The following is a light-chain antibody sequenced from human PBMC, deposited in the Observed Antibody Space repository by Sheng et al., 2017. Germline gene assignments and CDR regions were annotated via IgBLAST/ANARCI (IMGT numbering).Light chain of an antibody. CDR2: GAS. CDR1: QNIGSN. Sequence: EIVMTQSPATLSVSPGERATLSCRASQNIGSNVAWYRQTPGQPPRLLFYGASTGASGIPARFSGSGSGTDFTLTISRLDPEDFAVYYCQYYGSSPVTFGGGTRVEV. J-gene: IGKJ4*01. CDR3: QYYGSSPVT. V-gene: IGKV3D-15*01.